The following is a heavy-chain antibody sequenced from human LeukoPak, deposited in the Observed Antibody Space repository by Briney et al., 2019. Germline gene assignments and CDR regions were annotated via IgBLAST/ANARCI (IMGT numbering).Heavy chain of an antibody. D-gene: IGHD5-18*01. V-gene: IGHV3-21*01. CDR3: ARDLSGGYSYGYGNWFDP. J-gene: IGHJ5*02. CDR2: ISSSSSYI. CDR1: GFTFSSYS. Sequence: PGGSLRLSCAASGFTFSSYSMNWVRQAPGKGLEWVSSISSSSSYIYYADSVKGRFTISRDNAKNSLYLQMNSLRAEDTAVYYCARDLSGGYSYGYGNWFDPWGQGTLVTVSS.